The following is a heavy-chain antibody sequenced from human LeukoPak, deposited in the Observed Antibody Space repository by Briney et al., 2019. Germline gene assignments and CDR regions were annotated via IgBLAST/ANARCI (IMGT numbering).Heavy chain of an antibody. CDR3: ARDYYDSGGYSTFDY. J-gene: IGHJ4*02. V-gene: IGHV3-11*01. Sequence: GGSLRLSCAASGFIFSDYYMSWIRQAPGKGLEWVSYISSSGSTIYYADSVKGRFTISRDNAKNSLYLQMDSLRAEDAAVYSCARDYYDSGGYSTFDYWGKGTLVTVSS. CDR1: GFIFSDYY. CDR2: ISSSGSTI. D-gene: IGHD3-22*01.